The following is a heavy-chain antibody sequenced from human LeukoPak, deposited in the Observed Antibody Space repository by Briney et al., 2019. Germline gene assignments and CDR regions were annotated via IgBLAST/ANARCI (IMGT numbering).Heavy chain of an antibody. V-gene: IGHV3-66*01. CDR2: IYSGGST. Sequence: PGGSLRLSCAASGFTVSSNYMSWVRQAPGKGLEWVSVIYSGGSTYYAGSVKGRFTISRDNSKNTLYLQMNSLRAEDTAVYYCARENDFWSGYYLWGQGTLVTVSS. CDR3: ARENDFWSGYYL. D-gene: IGHD3-3*01. CDR1: GFTVSSNY. J-gene: IGHJ4*02.